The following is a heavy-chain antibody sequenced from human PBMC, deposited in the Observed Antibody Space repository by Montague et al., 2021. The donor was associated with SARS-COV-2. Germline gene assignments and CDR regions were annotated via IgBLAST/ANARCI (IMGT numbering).Heavy chain of an antibody. CDR2: INHSGST. D-gene: IGHD2-2*02. Sequence: SETLSLTCAVYGGSFSGYYWSWIRQPPGKGLEWIGEINHSGSTNYNPPLKSRVTISVDTSKNQFSLKLSSVTAAGTAVYYCASLTLGYCSSTSCYSDWFDPWGQGTLVTVSS. CDR1: GGSFSGYY. J-gene: IGHJ5*02. CDR3: ASLTLGYCSSTSCYSDWFDP. V-gene: IGHV4-34*01.